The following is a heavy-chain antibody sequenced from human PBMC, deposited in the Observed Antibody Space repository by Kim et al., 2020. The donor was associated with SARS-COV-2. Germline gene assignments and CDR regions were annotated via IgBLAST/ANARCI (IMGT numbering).Heavy chain of an antibody. D-gene: IGHD1-26*01. J-gene: IGHJ4*02. CDR3: AREMEVGATTSFDY. Sequence: AVSVKSRITINPDTSKNQISLRLNAVTPEDTAVYYCAREMEVGATTSFDYWGQGTLVTVSS. V-gene: IGHV6-1*01.